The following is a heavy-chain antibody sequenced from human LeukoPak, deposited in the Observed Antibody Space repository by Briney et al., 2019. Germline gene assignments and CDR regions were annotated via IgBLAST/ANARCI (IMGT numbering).Heavy chain of an antibody. J-gene: IGHJ4*02. D-gene: IGHD5-24*01. CDR1: GFTFSSYW. CDR3: TRVGYIDEGIDY. Sequence: GGSLRLSCAASGFTFSSYWMTWVRQAPGKGLEWVANIKQDGSKKSNVDSVKGRFTISRDNAKNSLYLQMNSLRAEDTAIYYCTRVGYIDEGIDYWGQGTLVTVSS. V-gene: IGHV3-7*04. CDR2: IKQDGSKK.